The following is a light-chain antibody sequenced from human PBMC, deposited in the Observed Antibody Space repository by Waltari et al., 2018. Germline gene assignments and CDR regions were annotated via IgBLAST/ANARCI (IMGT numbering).Light chain of an antibody. CDR3: QQYYTDHLT. J-gene: IGKJ4*01. CDR2: EAS. CDR1: QSIDRW. V-gene: IGKV1-5*03. Sequence: DIQMTQSPSKLSASVGDRVTITCRASQSIDRWLAWYQQRPGKAPKLLIYEASNLDSGVPSRFSVNGSGTEFTLAISSLQPDDFATYYCQQYYTDHLTFGGGTKVEIK.